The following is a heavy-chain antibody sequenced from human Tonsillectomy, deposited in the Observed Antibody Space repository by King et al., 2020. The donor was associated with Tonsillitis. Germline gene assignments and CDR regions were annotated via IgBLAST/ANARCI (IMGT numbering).Heavy chain of an antibody. D-gene: IGHD3-3*01. V-gene: IGHV1-18*01. Sequence: QLVQSGAEVKKPGASVKVSCKASGYTFTSYGISWVRQAPGQGLEWMGWISAYNGNTNYAQKLQGRVTMNTDTSTSTAYMELRSLRSDDTAVYYCARVTENYDFWSGYSYYFDYWGQGTLVTVSS. CDR1: GYTFTSYG. CDR2: ISAYNGNT. CDR3: ARVTENYDFWSGYSYYFDY. J-gene: IGHJ4*02.